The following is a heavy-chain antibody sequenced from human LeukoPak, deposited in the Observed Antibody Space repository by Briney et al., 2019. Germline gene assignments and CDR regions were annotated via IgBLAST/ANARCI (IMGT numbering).Heavy chain of an antibody. Sequence: GGSLRLSCAASGFTFSSYSMNWVRQAPGKGLEWVSSISSSSSYIYYADSVKGRFTISRDNAKNSQYLQMNSLRAEDTAVYYCARDRSGGAFDIWGQGTMVTVSS. CDR1: GFTFSSYS. CDR3: ARDRSGGAFDI. V-gene: IGHV3-21*01. CDR2: ISSSSSYI. D-gene: IGHD3-10*01. J-gene: IGHJ3*02.